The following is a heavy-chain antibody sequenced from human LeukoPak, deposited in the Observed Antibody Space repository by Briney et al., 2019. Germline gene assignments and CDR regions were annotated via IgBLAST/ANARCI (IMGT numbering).Heavy chain of an antibody. CDR3: ARDRGYGGNSGPFDY. V-gene: IGHV4-39*07. CDR1: GGSISGSSYY. D-gene: IGHD4-23*01. CDR2: VYISGST. Sequence: SETLSLTCTVSGGSISGSSYYWGWIRQPPGKGLEWIGRVYISGSTNYNPSFTTRVTISLDTSKNQFSLKLSSVTAADTAVYYCARDRGYGGNSGPFDYWGQGTLVTVSS. J-gene: IGHJ4*02.